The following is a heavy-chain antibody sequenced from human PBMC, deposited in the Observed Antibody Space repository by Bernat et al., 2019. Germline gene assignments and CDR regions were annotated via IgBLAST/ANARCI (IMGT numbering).Heavy chain of an antibody. CDR2: IKQDGSEK. Sequence: EVQLVESGGGLVQPGGSLRLSCAASGFTFSSYWMSWVRQAPGKGLEWVANIKQDGSEKYYVDSVKGRFTISRENAKNSLYLQMNSLRAEDTAVYYCARATIAVAGTPPYYYYGMDVWGQGTTVTVSS. CDR3: ARATIAVAGTPPYYYYGMDV. CDR1: GFTFSSYW. V-gene: IGHV3-7*03. J-gene: IGHJ6*02. D-gene: IGHD6-19*01.